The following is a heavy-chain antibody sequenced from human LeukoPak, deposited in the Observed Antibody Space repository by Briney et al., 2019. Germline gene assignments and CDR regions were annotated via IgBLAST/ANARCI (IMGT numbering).Heavy chain of an antibody. CDR1: GFTFSSYG. CDR2: IRYDGSNK. V-gene: IGHV3-30*02. CDR3: AKRHAPYYDFWSGYHLDY. Sequence: PGGSLRLSCAASGFTFSSYGMHWVRQAPGKGLEWVAFIRYDGSNKYYADSVKGRFTTSRDNSKNTLYLQMSSLRAEDTAVYYCAKRHAPYYDFWSGYHLDYWGQGTLVTVSS. J-gene: IGHJ4*02. D-gene: IGHD3-3*01.